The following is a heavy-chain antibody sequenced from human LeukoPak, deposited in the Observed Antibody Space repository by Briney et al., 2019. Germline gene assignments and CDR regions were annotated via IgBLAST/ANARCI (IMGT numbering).Heavy chain of an antibody. J-gene: IGHJ6*02. V-gene: IGHV1-18*01. Sequence: ASVNVSCRASGYTFTIYGICWARQAPGQGLEWMGWISAYNGNTNYAQKLQGRVIMTTDTSTSTAYMELRSLRSDDTAVYYCARDYGESPARRRGMDVWGQGTTVTVSS. CDR1: GYTFTIYG. D-gene: IGHD2-2*01. CDR2: ISAYNGNT. CDR3: ARDYGESPARRRGMDV.